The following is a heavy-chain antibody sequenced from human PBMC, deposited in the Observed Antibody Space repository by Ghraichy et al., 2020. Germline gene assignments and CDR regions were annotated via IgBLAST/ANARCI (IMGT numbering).Heavy chain of an antibody. CDR2: ISSSSSTI. CDR1: GFTFSSYS. Sequence: GGSLRLSCAAPGFTFSSYSMNWVRQAPGKGLEWVSYISSSSSTIYYADSVKGRFTISRDNAKNSLYLQMNSLRAEDTAVYYCARRSARGFDYWGQGTLVTVSS. V-gene: IGHV3-48*01. D-gene: IGHD3-10*01. CDR3: ARRSARGFDY. J-gene: IGHJ4*02.